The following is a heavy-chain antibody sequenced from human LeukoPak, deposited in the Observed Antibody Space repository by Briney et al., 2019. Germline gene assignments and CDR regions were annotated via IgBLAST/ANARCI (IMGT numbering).Heavy chain of an antibody. CDR2: INHIGST. Sequence: PSETLSLTCAVYGGSFSGDYWSWIRQPPGKGLEWIGEINHIGSTNYNPSLKSRFTISVDTSRNQFSLKLSSVTAADTAFYYCARGRGDYGDYCWFDPRGQGTLVTVSS. J-gene: IGHJ5*02. CDR1: GGSFSGDY. CDR3: ARGRGDYGDYCWFDP. V-gene: IGHV4-34*01. D-gene: IGHD4-17*01.